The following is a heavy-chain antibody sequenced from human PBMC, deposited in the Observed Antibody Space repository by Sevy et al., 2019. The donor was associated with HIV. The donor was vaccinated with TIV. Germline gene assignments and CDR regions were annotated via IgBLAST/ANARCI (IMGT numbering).Heavy chain of an antibody. V-gene: IGHV4-39*01. Sequence: SENLSLTCTVSGGSISSSNYYWGWIRQPPGKGLEWIANIYYTGSTYDNPSLKSRVTIFADTSKNQFSLKLSSVTAADTAVYYCARQMHYYDSAGYYHWDYWGQGTLVTVSS. CDR2: IYYTGST. D-gene: IGHD3-22*01. CDR3: ARQMHYYDSAGYYHWDY. J-gene: IGHJ4*02. CDR1: GGSISSSNYY.